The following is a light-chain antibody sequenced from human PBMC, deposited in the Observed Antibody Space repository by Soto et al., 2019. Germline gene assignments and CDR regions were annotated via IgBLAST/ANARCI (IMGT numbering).Light chain of an antibody. CDR2: GAS. J-gene: IGKJ2*01. CDR1: QSVRGN. Sequence: EIVMTQSPATLSVSPGERATLSCRASQSVRGNLAWYQQEPGQAPRLLIYGASTRATGIPARFSGSGSGTEFTLTISSLQSEDFAVYYCQQYNNWHTFGQGTKLQI. V-gene: IGKV3-15*01. CDR3: QQYNNWHT.